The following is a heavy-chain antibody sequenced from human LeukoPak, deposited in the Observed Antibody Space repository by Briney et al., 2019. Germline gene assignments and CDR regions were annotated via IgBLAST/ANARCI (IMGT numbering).Heavy chain of an antibody. Sequence: GTSLRLSCVGSGFTFSSYGIHWVRQLPGKGPEWVAIISYDGSSEFYADSVKGRFKISRDNSKNTLYLQMNSLRAEDTAVYFCARDRGSPLRKPIPRDYYFDSWGQGSLVTVSS. J-gene: IGHJ4*02. CDR3: ARDRGSPLRKPIPRDYYFDS. CDR1: GFTFSSYG. V-gene: IGHV3-30*03. D-gene: IGHD2-21*01. CDR2: ISYDGSSE.